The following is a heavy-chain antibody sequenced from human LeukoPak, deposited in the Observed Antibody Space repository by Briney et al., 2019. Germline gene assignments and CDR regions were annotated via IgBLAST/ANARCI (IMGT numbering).Heavy chain of an antibody. V-gene: IGHV3-21*01. CDR1: GFTFSSYS. CDR2: ISSSSSYI. CDR3: ARAFGSGSQVINYFDF. J-gene: IGHJ4*02. Sequence: PGGSLRLSCAASGFTFSSYSMNWVRHAPGKGLEWVSSISSSSSYIYYADSVKGRFTISRDNAKNMVYLQMNSLRAEDTAVYYCARAFGSGSQVINYFDFWGQGTLVTVSS. D-gene: IGHD3-10*01.